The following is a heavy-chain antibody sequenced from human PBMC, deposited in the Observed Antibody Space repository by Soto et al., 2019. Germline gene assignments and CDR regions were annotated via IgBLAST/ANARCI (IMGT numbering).Heavy chain of an antibody. CDR1: GGTFSSYT. CDR2: ISAYNGNT. J-gene: IGHJ4*02. CDR3: ARDLLLRYFDPSPYFDY. V-gene: IGHV1-18*01. D-gene: IGHD3-9*01. Sequence: ASVKVSCKASGGTFSSYTISWVRQAPGQGLEWMGWISAYNGNTNYAQKLQGRVTMTTDTSTSTAYMELRSLRSDDTAVYYCARDLLLRYFDPSPYFDYWGQGTLVTVSS.